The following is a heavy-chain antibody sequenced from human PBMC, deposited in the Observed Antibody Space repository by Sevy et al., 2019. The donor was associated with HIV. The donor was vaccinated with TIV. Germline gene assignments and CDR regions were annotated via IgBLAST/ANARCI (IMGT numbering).Heavy chain of an antibody. CDR2: IYSAGST. V-gene: IGHV3-53*01. J-gene: IGHJ4*02. Sequence: GGSLRLSCAVSGFSISSNYMRWVRQAPGKGLEWVSVIYSAGSTSYTDSVKGRFIFSKDNSKNTLSLEMSNLRAEDTAVYYCASHYCTSGSCYFDYWGQGTLVTVSS. CDR3: ASHYCTSGSCYFDY. D-gene: IGHD2-8*01. CDR1: GFSISSNY.